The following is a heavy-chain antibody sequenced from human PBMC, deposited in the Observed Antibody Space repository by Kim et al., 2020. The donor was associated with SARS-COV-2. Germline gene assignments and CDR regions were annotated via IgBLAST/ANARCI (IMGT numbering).Heavy chain of an antibody. V-gene: IGHV4-30-2*01. CDR1: GGSISSGGYS. CDR2: IYHSGST. Sequence: SETLSLTCAVSGGSISSGGYSWSWIRQPPGKGLEWVGYIYHSGSTNYNPSLKSRVTISVDRSKNQFSLKLSSVTAADTAVYYCASIPEYHDAFDIWGQGTMVTVSS. CDR3: ASIPEYHDAFDI. D-gene: IGHD2-2*01. J-gene: IGHJ3*02.